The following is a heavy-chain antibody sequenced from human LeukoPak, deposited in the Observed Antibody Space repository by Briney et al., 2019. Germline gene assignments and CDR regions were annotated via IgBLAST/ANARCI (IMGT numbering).Heavy chain of an antibody. Sequence: GGSLRLSCAASGFTLTWHVMHWVRQAPGKALEYVSFIHHNGEMTSYAESVRGRFTVSRDNSKNTLFLELSSLRTDDTAVYYCVRDMSGKYSFDYWGQGTLVIVST. V-gene: IGHV3-64D*06. D-gene: IGHD1-26*01. CDR1: GFTLTWHV. J-gene: IGHJ4*02. CDR2: IHHNGEMT. CDR3: VRDMSGKYSFDY.